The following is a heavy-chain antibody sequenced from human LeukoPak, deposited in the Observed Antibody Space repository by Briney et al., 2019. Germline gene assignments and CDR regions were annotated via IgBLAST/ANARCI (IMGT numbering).Heavy chain of an antibody. D-gene: IGHD3-16*01. CDR3: ARVITVRGVIFDY. Sequence: SETLSLTCTVSGGSISDYYWSWIRQPPGKGLEWIGYIYYSGSTNYNPSLKSRVTISVDTSKNQFSLNLSSVTAADTAVYYCARVITVRGVIFDYWGQGTLVTVSS. CDR1: GGSISDYY. J-gene: IGHJ4*02. V-gene: IGHV4-59*01. CDR2: IYYSGST.